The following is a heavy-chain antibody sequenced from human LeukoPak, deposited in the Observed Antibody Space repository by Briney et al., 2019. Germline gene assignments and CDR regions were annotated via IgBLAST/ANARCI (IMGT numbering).Heavy chain of an antibody. D-gene: IGHD1-26*01. V-gene: IGHV4-61*02. CDR3: ARDSGSYDY. CDR2: IYTSGST. Sequence: SETLSLTCTVSGGSISSGSYYWSWIRQPAGKGLEWIGRIYTSGSTNYNPSLKSRVTISVDTSRNQFSLKVNSVTAADTAVYYCARDSGSYDYWGQGTLVTVSS. J-gene: IGHJ4*02. CDR1: GGSISSGSYY.